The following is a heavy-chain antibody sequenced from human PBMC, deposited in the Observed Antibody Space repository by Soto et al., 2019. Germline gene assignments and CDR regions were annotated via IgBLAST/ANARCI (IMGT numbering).Heavy chain of an antibody. D-gene: IGHD6-13*01. V-gene: IGHV2-5*02. J-gene: IGHJ5*02. CDR3: AHARSIAAAGLAWFDP. CDR2: IYWDDDK. Sequence: SGPTLGNPTQTLPLTCTFSGFLLSTSGVGVGWIGQPPGKALEWLALIYWDDDKRYSPSLKSRLTITKDTSKNQVVLTMTNMDPVDTATYYCAHARSIAAAGLAWFDPWGQGTLVTVSS. CDR1: GFLLSTSGVG.